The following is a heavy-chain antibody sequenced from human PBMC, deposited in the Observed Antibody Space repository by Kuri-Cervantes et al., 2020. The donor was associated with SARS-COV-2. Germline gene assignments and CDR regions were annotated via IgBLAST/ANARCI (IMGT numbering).Heavy chain of an antibody. D-gene: IGHD3-10*01. Sequence: GGSLRLSCAASGFTFSNAWMSWVRQAPGKGMEWVSAISGSGGSTYYADSVKGRFTISRDNSKNTLYLQMNSLRAEDTAVYYCAKDLGRGALIKYYFDYWGQGTLVTVSS. CDR1: GFTFSNAW. J-gene: IGHJ4*02. CDR2: ISGSGGST. CDR3: AKDLGRGALIKYYFDY. V-gene: IGHV3-23*01.